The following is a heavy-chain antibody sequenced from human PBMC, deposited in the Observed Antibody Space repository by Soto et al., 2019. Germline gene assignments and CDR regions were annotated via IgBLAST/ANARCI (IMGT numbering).Heavy chain of an antibody. Sequence: GGSLRLSCAASGFTFSSYALSWVRQAPGKGLEWVSAISDNGGSIFYADAVKGQFTFSRDNSKNTVYLQMNRLRAEDTAVYYCAKSRYCSAGSCYRFDSWGQGTLVTVSS. J-gene: IGHJ4*02. V-gene: IGHV3-23*01. CDR1: GFTFSSYA. D-gene: IGHD2-15*01. CDR2: ISDNGGSI. CDR3: AKSRYCSAGSCYRFDS.